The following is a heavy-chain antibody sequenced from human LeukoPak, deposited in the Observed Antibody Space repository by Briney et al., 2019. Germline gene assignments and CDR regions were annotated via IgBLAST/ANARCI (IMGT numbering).Heavy chain of an antibody. V-gene: IGHV3-21*01. D-gene: IGHD3-10*01. CDR3: AREVRGSGKDFDY. Sequence: GGSLRLSCAASGFTFSSYSMNWVRQAPGKGLEWVSSISSSSSYIYYADSVKGRFTISRDNAKNSLYLQMNSLRAEDTAVYYCAREVRGSGKDFDYWGQGTLVTVSS. CDR2: ISSSSSYI. CDR1: GFTFSSYS. J-gene: IGHJ4*02.